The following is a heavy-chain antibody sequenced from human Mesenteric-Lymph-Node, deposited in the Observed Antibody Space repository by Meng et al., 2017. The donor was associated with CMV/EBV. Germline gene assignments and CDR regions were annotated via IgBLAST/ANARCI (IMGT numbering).Heavy chain of an antibody. V-gene: IGHV4-4*02. CDR3: ARETDYYGSGNSH. CDR1: GGSISSGNW. D-gene: IGHD3-10*01. J-gene: IGHJ4*02. CDR2: IYHSGVT. Sequence: AVCGGSISSGNWWNWVRQSPGKGLEWIGEIYHSGVTNYNPSLKSRVTISLDKSKNHFSLKLSSVTAADTAVYYCARETDYYGSGNSHWGQGTLVTVSS.